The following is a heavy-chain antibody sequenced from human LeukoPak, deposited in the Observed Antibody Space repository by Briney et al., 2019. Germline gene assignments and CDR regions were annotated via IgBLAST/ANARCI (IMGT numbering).Heavy chain of an antibody. V-gene: IGHV1-69*13. J-gene: IGHJ4*02. CDR2: IIPVFGTT. Sequence: SVKVSCKASVGTFSTYAISWLRQAPGPGLEWMGGIIPVFGTTDYAQRFQGRTRITADAATGTAHMDLSSLRSEDTAVFYCARGNGVATSPFAAVGGTFYLWGQGTLVTVSS. CDR1: VGTFSTYA. CDR3: ARGNGVATSPFAAVGGTFYL. D-gene: IGHD5-12*01.